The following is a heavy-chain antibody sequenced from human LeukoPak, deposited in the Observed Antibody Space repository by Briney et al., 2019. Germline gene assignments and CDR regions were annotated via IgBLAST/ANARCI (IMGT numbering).Heavy chain of an antibody. D-gene: IGHD2-15*01. Sequence: ASVKVSCKASGYTFTGYYMHWVRQAPGQGLEWMGWINPNSGGTNYAQKFQGRVTMTRDTSISTAYMELSRLRSDDTAVYYCARGREYWGGYCSGGSCLTFDYWGQGTLVTVSS. V-gene: IGHV1-2*02. J-gene: IGHJ4*02. CDR3: ARGREYWGGYCSGGSCLTFDY. CDR2: INPNSGGT. CDR1: GYTFTGYY.